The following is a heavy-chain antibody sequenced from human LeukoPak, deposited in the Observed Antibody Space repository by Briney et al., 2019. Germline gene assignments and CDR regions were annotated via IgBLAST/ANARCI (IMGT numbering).Heavy chain of an antibody. CDR3: AKGSSDSWYSALGY. D-gene: IGHD3-22*01. J-gene: IGHJ4*02. V-gene: IGHV3-23*01. Sequence: GGSLRLSCAGSGFTFSSYAMTWVRQAPGKGLKWVSGISASNGNTYHADSVKGRFTISRDNSKGTLYLQMNSLRVEDTAVYYCAKGSSDSWYSALGYWGQGTLVTVSS. CDR1: GFTFSSYA. CDR2: ISASNGNT.